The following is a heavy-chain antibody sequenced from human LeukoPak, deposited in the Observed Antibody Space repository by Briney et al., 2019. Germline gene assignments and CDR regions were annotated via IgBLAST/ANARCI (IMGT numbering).Heavy chain of an antibody. J-gene: IGHJ5*02. V-gene: IGHV1-69*04. D-gene: IGHD3-22*01. Sequence: SVKVSCKASGGTFSSYAISWVRQAPGQGLEWMGRIIPILGIANYAQKFQGRVTITADKSTSTAYMELSSLRSEDTAVYYCARDWDDGGDYYDSSGKGPFDPWGQGTLVTVSS. CDR1: GGTFSSYA. CDR2: IIPILGIA. CDR3: ARDWDDGGDYYDSSGKGPFDP.